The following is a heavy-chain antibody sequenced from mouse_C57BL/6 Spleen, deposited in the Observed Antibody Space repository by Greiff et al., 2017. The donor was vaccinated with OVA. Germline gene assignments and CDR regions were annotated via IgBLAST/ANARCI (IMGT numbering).Heavy chain of an antibody. J-gene: IGHJ1*03. D-gene: IGHD1-1*01. Sequence: EVKLVESGGGLVKPGGSLKLSCAASGFTFSDYGMHWVRQAPEKGLEWVAYISSGSSTIYYADTVKGRFTISRDNAKNTLFLQMTSLRSEDTAMYYCARNGITTVEAPPWYFDVWGTGTTVTVSS. CDR2: ISSGSSTI. CDR3: ARNGITTVEAPPWYFDV. CDR1: GFTFSDYG. V-gene: IGHV5-17*01.